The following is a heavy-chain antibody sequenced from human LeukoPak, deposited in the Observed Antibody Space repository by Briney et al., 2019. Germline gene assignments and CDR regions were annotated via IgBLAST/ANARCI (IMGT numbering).Heavy chain of an antibody. Sequence: GGSLRLSCAASGFTFSSYGMHWVCQAPGKGLERVAVISYDGSNKYYADSVKGRFTISRDNSKNTLYLQMNSLRAEDTAVYYCAKGFLEWSLYFDYWGQGTLVTVSS. CDR2: ISYDGSNK. CDR3: AKGFLEWSLYFDY. V-gene: IGHV3-30*18. CDR1: GFTFSSYG. D-gene: IGHD3-3*01. J-gene: IGHJ4*02.